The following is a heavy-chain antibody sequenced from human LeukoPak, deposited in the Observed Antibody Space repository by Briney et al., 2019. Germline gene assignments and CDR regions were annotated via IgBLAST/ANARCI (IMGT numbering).Heavy chain of an antibody. Sequence: SETLSLTCTVSGGSINGRYWSWIRQPPGKELEWIGYIFYCGTTYYNPSLKSRVTISVDVSRNQFALRVTSVTPADTAVYYCARSDFWSCFDYWGQGTLVTVSS. CDR1: GGSINGRY. J-gene: IGHJ4*02. D-gene: IGHD3-3*01. V-gene: IGHV4-59*11. CDR3: ARSDFWSCFDY. CDR2: IFYCGTT.